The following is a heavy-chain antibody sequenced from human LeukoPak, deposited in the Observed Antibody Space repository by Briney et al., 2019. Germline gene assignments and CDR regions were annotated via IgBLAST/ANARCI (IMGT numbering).Heavy chain of an antibody. CDR3: AKDRQRVAYGGAFDL. CDR2: ISYEGSNN. V-gene: IGHV3-30*18. CDR1: GFTFSTYG. J-gene: IGHJ3*01. D-gene: IGHD4-17*01. Sequence: GRSLRLSCAASGFTFSTYGMHWVRQAPGKGLEWVALISYEGSNNYHADSVKGRFTISRDNSKKKLYLQMNSLRAEDTAIYYCAKDRQRVAYGGAFDLWGQGTMVTVSS.